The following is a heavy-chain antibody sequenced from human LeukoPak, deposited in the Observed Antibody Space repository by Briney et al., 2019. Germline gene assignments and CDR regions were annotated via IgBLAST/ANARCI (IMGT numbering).Heavy chain of an antibody. CDR2: INHSGST. CDR1: GGSFSGYY. J-gene: IGHJ4*02. CDR3: ARGGIDC. D-gene: IGHD1-14*01. V-gene: IGHV4-34*01. Sequence: SETLSLTCAVYGGSFSGYYWSWIRQPPGKGLEWIGEINHSGSTNYNPSLKSRVTISVDTSKNQFSLKLSSVTAADTAVYYCARGGIDCWGQGTLVTVSS.